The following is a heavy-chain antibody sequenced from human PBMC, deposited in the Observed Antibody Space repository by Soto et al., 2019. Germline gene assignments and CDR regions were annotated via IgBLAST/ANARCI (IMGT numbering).Heavy chain of an antibody. CDR3: ARHPRDDYNYGGSGIFDY. Sequence: QLQLQESGPGLVKPSETLSLTCSVSGGSISSRTFWWAWLRQPPGKGLEWVGDVYYSGNSYSSPSLKSRAPLSVDTTKNQLSLKLNSVTAADTAVYYCARHPRDDYNYGGSGIFDYWGQGTLVTVSS. J-gene: IGHJ4*02. CDR1: GGSISSRTFW. CDR2: VYYSGNS. D-gene: IGHD4-4*01. V-gene: IGHV4-39*01.